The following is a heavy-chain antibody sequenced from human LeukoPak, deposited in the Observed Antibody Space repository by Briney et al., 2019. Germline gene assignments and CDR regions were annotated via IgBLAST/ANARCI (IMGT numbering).Heavy chain of an antibody. Sequence: PSETLSLTCTVSGGSISSYYWSWIRQPPGKGLEWIGNIFYSGSPNYNPSLKSRVTISVDTSKNQFSLKLTSVTAADTAVFYCARESGYYDVLTGYYNQNWFDPWGQGTLVTVSS. D-gene: IGHD3-9*01. CDR3: ARESGYYDVLTGYYNQNWFDP. J-gene: IGHJ5*02. CDR1: GGSISSYY. V-gene: IGHV4-59*12. CDR2: IFYSGSP.